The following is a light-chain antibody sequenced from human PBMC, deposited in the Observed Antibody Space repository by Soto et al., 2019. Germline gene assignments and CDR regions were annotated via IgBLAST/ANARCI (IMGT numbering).Light chain of an antibody. CDR3: QQSYSSPWT. J-gene: IGKJ1*01. CDR2: AAS. V-gene: IGKV1-39*01. CDR1: QSISSY. Sequence: DIQMTQSPSSLSASVGDRFTITCRASQSISSYLNWYQQKPGKAPKFLIFAASSLQSWVPSRFSGSGSGTDFTLTISSLQPEDFATYYCQQSYSSPWTFGQGTKADIK.